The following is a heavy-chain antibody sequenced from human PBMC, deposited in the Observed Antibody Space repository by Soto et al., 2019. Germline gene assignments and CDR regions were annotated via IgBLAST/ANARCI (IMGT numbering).Heavy chain of an antibody. Sequence: ESLKISFRGAGYSFTSYWLGWVRQMPGQGLEWMGIVFPGDSDTKYSPSFQGQVTISADKSINTAYLQWSGLRASDTAMYYCARHYSTSSPDYWGQGTLVTVSS. CDR3: ARHYSTSSPDY. CDR1: GYSFTSYW. J-gene: IGHJ4*02. V-gene: IGHV5-51*01. D-gene: IGHD6-6*01. CDR2: VFPGDSDT.